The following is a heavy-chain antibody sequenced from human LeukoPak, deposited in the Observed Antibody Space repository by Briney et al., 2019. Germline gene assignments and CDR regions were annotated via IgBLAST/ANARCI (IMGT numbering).Heavy chain of an antibody. Sequence: TSETLSPTCAVSGGSISSNNWWSWVRQPPGKGLEWIGNIYHSGTTHYNPSLKSRVTISVDTSKNQFSLKLSSVTAADTAVYYCARTEGGTSGSYWGHYYYYMDVWGKGTTVTVSS. CDR1: GGSISSNNW. CDR2: IYHSGTT. CDR3: ARTEGGTSGSYWGHYYYYMDV. J-gene: IGHJ6*03. D-gene: IGHD1-26*01. V-gene: IGHV4-4*02.